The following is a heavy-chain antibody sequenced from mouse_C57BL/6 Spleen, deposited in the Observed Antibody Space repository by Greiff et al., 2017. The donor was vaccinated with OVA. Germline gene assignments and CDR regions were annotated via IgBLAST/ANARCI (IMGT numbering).Heavy chain of an antibody. Sequence: EVQLQQSGPELVKPGASVKISCKASGYSFTGYYMNWVKQSPEKSLEWIGEINPSTGGTTYNQKFKAKATLTVDKSSSTAYMQLKSLTSEDSAVYYCASYGNYVDYAMDYWGQGTSVTVSS. J-gene: IGHJ4*01. CDR2: INPSTGGT. CDR3: ASYGNYVDYAMDY. CDR1: GYSFTGYY. V-gene: IGHV1-42*01. D-gene: IGHD2-1*01.